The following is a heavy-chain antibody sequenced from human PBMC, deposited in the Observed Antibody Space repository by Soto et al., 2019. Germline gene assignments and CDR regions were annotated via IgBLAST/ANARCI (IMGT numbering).Heavy chain of an antibody. J-gene: IGHJ6*02. CDR1: GFTFSSYW. CDR3: ARDSPPGYYYYGMDV. Sequence: GGSLRLSCAASGFTFSSYWMSWVRQAPGKGLEWVANIKQDGSEKYYVDSVKGRFTISRDNAKNSLYLQMNSLRAEDTAVYYCARDSPPGYYYYGMDVWGQGTTVTVSS. CDR2: IKQDGSEK. V-gene: IGHV3-7*05.